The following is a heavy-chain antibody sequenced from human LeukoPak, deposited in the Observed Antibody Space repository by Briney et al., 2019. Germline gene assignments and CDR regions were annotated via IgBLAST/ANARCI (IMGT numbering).Heavy chain of an antibody. V-gene: IGHV3-23*01. D-gene: IGHD3-22*01. CDR2: ISGSGGST. Sequence: WVSAISGSGGSTYYADSVKGRFTISRDNSKNTLYLQMNSLRAEDTAVYYCAKDISLGSGYHWGQGTLVTVSS. J-gene: IGHJ5*02. CDR3: AKDISLGSGYH.